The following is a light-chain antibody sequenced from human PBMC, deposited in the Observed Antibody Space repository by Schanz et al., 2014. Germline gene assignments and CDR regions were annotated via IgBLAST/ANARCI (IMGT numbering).Light chain of an antibody. J-gene: IGKJ5*01. CDR2: DAS. V-gene: IGKV3-20*01. CDR1: QSIANY. Sequence: ETVLTQSPVTLSLSPGETATLSCRASQSIANYLAWYQQKPGQAPRLLIYDASDRATGIPDRFSGSGSGTDFTLTISSVEPEDFALYYCQQYGSSPPITFGQGTRLEIK. CDR3: QQYGSSPPIT.